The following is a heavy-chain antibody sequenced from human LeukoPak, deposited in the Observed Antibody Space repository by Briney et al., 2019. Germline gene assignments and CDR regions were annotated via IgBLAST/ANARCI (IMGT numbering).Heavy chain of an antibody. Sequence: GGSLRLSCAASGFTFSSYAMHWVRQAPGKGLEWVAVISCDGSNKYYADSVKGRFTISRDNSKNTLYLQMNSLRAEDTAVYYCARERVVVVPAAAYYYGMDVWGQGTTVTVSS. J-gene: IGHJ6*02. D-gene: IGHD2-2*01. CDR3: ARERVVVVPAAAYYYGMDV. CDR2: ISCDGSNK. V-gene: IGHV3-30-3*01. CDR1: GFTFSSYA.